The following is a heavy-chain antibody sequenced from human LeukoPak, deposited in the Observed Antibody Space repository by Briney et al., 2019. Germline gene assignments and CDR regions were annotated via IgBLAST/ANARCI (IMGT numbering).Heavy chain of an antibody. CDR1: GGSISSGGFY. J-gene: IGHJ4*02. D-gene: IGHD2-15*01. Sequence: PSETLSLTCTVSGGSISSGGFYWSWIRQLPGKGLEWIGYIYHSGTTCYNPSLKSRVTISIDTSKNHFSLNLSSVTAADTAVYYCARDSGGYSTLDYWGQGTLVTVSS. V-gene: IGHV4-31*03. CDR2: IYHSGTT. CDR3: ARDSGGYSTLDY.